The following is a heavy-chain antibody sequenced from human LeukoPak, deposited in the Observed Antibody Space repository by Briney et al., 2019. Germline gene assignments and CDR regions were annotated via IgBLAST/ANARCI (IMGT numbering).Heavy chain of an antibody. CDR1: GFTFSSYI. Sequence: GGSLRLSCAASGFTFSSYIMNWVRQAPGKGLEWVSYISSSSSSTIYYADSVKGRFTISRDNAKNSLYLQMNSLRDEDTAVYYCARDLGHYFDYWGQGTLVTVSS. D-gene: IGHD3-16*01. CDR3: ARDLGHYFDY. CDR2: ISSSSSSTI. V-gene: IGHV3-48*02. J-gene: IGHJ4*02.